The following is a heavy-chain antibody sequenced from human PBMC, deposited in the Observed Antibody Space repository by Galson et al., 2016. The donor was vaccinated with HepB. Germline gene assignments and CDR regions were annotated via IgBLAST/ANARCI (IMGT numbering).Heavy chain of an antibody. CDR3: ATSERSSSFDY. J-gene: IGHJ4*02. D-gene: IGHD6-6*01. V-gene: IGHV3-53*01. CDR2: IYTGGTT. Sequence: SLRLSCAASGFSVNNNYMSWVRQAPGKGLEWVSVIYTGGTTYYADSVKGRFTISRDSSKNTLFLRMSSLSAEDTAVYYCATSERSSSFDYWGQGTLVTVSS. CDR1: GFSVNNNY.